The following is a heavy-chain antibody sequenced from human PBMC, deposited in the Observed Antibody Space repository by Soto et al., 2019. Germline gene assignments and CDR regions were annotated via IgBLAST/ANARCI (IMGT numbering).Heavy chain of an antibody. CDR1: GFTFSSYA. V-gene: IGHV3-23*01. D-gene: IGHD3-22*01. CDR3: AKDIQMRITMIVEWWPHNAFDI. J-gene: IGHJ3*02. Sequence: SLRLSCAASGFTFSSYAMSWVRQAPGKGLEWVSAFSGNGGSTYYADSVRGRFTISRDNSKNTLYLQMNGLRAEDTAVYYCAKDIQMRITMIVEWWPHNAFDIWGQGTMVTVSS. CDR2: FSGNGGST.